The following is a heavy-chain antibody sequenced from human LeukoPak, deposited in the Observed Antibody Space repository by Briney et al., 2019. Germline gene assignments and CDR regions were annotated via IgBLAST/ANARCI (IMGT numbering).Heavy chain of an antibody. D-gene: IGHD2-15*01. CDR3: ARSVVVAATWAFDI. J-gene: IGHJ3*02. V-gene: IGHV4-31*03. CDR1: GGSISSGGYY. CDR2: IYYSGST. Sequence: SETLSLTCTVSGGSISSGGYYRSWIRQHPGKGLEWIGYIYYSGSTYYNPSLKSRVTISVDTSKNQFSLKLSSVTAADTAVYYCARSVVVAATWAFDIWGQGTMVTVSS.